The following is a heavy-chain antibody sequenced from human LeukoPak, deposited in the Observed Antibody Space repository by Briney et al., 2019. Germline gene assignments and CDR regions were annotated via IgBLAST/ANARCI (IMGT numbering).Heavy chain of an antibody. Sequence: ASVKASCKASGYTFTSYGISWVRQAPGQGLEWMGWISAYNGNTNYAQKLQGRVTMTTDTSTSTAYMELSGLRSEDTALYYCARIRDGYNDAYDIWGQGTMVTVSS. CDR1: GYTFTSYG. V-gene: IGHV1-18*01. D-gene: IGHD5-24*01. J-gene: IGHJ3*02. CDR3: ARIRDGYNDAYDI. CDR2: ISAYNGNT.